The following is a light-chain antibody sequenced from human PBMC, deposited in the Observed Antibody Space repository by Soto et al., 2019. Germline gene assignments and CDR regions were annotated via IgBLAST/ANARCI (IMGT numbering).Light chain of an antibody. J-gene: IGKJ2*01. CDR1: QSISSY. CDR2: DAS. Sequence: DIQMTQSPSSLSASVGDRVTITCRASQSISSYLNWYQQKPGKAPKLLIYDASNMEREVPSRFTGSGSGTDFSLTISSLQPEDIAIYYCQQYDRPPYTFGQGTKLEIK. CDR3: QQYDRPPYT. V-gene: IGKV1-33*01.